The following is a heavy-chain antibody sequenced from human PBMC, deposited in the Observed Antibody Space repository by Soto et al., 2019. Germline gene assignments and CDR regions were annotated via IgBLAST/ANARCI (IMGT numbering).Heavy chain of an antibody. D-gene: IGHD6-13*01. CDR3: ATRMYSTSWYYFVS. V-gene: IGHV3-23*01. Sequence: VQLLESGGGFVQPGGSLRLSCAASGFTFTNYALSWVRQAPGKGLEWVSTIGGGSGSTSYADSVKGRFSISRENSTNTLYLQMSSLRAEDTALYYCATRMYSTSWYYFVSWGQGTLVTVSS. CDR2: IGGGSGST. J-gene: IGHJ4*02. CDR1: GFTFTNYA.